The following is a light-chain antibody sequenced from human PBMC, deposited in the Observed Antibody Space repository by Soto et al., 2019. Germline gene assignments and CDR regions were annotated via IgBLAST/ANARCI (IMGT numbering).Light chain of an antibody. J-gene: IGKJ5*01. Sequence: EIVMTQSPATLSVSPGEGATLSCRASQTISSNLAWYQQKPGQPPRLLIYGASTRATGIPVRFSGSASGTEFTLIISSLQSEDYAVYYCQQYNNWPHITFGQGTRLEIE. CDR3: QQYNNWPHIT. CDR2: GAS. V-gene: IGKV3-15*01. CDR1: QTISSN.